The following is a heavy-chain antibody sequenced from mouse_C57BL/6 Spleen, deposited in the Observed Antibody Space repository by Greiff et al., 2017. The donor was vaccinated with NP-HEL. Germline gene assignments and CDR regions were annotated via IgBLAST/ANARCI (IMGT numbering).Heavy chain of an antibody. Sequence: QVQLQQSGPELVKPGASVKLSCKASGYTFTSYDINWVKQRPGQGLEWIGWIYPRDGSTKYNEKFKGKATLTVDTSSSTAYMELHSLTSEDSAVYFCARRRSPGFHLNWGYFDVWGTGTTVTVSS. CDR2: IYPRDGST. V-gene: IGHV1-85*01. CDR3: ARRRSPGFHLNWGYFDV. CDR1: GYTFTSYD. J-gene: IGHJ1*03. D-gene: IGHD4-1*02.